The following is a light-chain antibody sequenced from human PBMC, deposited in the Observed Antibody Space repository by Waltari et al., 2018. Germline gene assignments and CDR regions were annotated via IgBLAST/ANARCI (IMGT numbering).Light chain of an antibody. CDR3: FSYAGSNIYV. J-gene: IGLJ1*01. V-gene: IGLV2-23*01. Sequence: QSALTQPASVSGSPGQSLTISCAGTSSGVGSYNLVSWYQQHPGRAPKLIIYEDNKRPSGVSSRFSGSKSGNTASLTISGLQTEDEAEYYCFSYAGSNIYVFASGTKVTVL. CDR1: SSGVGSYNL. CDR2: EDN.